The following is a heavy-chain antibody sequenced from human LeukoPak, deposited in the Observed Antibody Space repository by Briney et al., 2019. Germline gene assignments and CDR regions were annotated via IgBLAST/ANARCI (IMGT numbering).Heavy chain of an antibody. V-gene: IGHV3-30*18. CDR1: GFAFSNYA. CDR2: ISYYEGTK. Sequence: GGSLRLSCAASGFAFSNYAMHCVREAPGKGLEWVAVISYYEGTKYYADSVKGRFPISRDNSKNTLYLQMNSLRAEDTAVYYCAKDKMAYSTSSWDYWGQGTLVTVSS. CDR3: AKDKMAYSTSSWDY. J-gene: IGHJ4*02. D-gene: IGHD6-6*01.